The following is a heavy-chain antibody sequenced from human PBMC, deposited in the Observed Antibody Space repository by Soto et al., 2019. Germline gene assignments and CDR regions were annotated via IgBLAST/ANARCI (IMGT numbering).Heavy chain of an antibody. J-gene: IGHJ5*02. Sequence: QLQLQESGPGLVKPSQPLSLTCNVSGVSISLGGYYWSWIRQHPGKGLEWIGHIYFSGSTYYSPSLKSRVTMSVDESNNQFSLRLSSVTAADSAVYLCARGGSSGYAWGQGTLVTVSS. D-gene: IGHD6-6*01. CDR2: IYFSGST. V-gene: IGHV4-31*03. CDR3: ARGGSSGYA. CDR1: GVSISLGGYY.